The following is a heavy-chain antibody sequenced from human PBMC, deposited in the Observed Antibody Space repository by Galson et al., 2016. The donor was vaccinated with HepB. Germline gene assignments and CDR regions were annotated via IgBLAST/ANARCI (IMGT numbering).Heavy chain of an antibody. J-gene: IGHJ4*02. D-gene: IGHD2-21*01. V-gene: IGHV3-33*06. CDR3: AKGLSPYYGGPEY. CDR1: GFTFKTFG. Sequence: SLRLSCAASGFTFKTFGMHWVRQAPGKGLEWLAVIWNDSSRKYYAESVKGRFTVSRDNVNNTLFLEMNSLRPEDTAMYYCAKGLSPYYGGPEYWGQGTLVTVSS. CDR2: IWNDSSRK.